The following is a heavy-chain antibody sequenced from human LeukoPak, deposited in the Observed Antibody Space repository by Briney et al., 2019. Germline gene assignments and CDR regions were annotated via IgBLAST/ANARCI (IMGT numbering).Heavy chain of an antibody. Sequence: TGGSLRLSCAASGFTFSSYAMSWVRQAPGKGLEWVSTSSGSGGSTHYADSVKGRFTISRDNSKNTLYLQMNSLRAEDTAVYYCAKGTYYYDSSGYYGGYYFDYWGQGTLVTVSS. CDR3: AKGTYYYDSSGYYGGYYFDY. CDR2: SSGSGGST. CDR1: GFTFSSYA. D-gene: IGHD3-22*01. V-gene: IGHV3-23*01. J-gene: IGHJ4*02.